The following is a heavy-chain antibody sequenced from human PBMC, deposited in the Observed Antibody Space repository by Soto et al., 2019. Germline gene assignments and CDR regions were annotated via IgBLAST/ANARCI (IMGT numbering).Heavy chain of an antibody. CDR2: INPNSGGT. CDR3: ARVWVGSGWRDDYYYYYGMDV. V-gene: IGHV1-2*04. D-gene: IGHD6-19*01. Sequence: GASVKVSCKASGYTFTGYYMHWVRQAPGQGLEWMGWINPNSGGTNYAQKFQGWVTMTRDTSISTAYMELSRLRSDDTAVYYCARVWVGSGWRDDYYYYYGMDVWGQGTTVSVSS. CDR1: GYTFTGYY. J-gene: IGHJ6*02.